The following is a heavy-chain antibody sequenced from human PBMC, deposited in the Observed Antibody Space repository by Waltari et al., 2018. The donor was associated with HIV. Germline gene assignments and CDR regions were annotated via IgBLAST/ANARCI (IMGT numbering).Heavy chain of an antibody. CDR2: ISSGSVYI. J-gene: IGHJ3*02. D-gene: IGHD5-12*01. Sequence: EVEVVESGGGLVSAGGSLRLSCDASRFTLCSYRMNWVRQAPGKGLEWVSSISSGSVYIYYADSVKGRFTISRDNAKNSLYLQMNSLRAEDTAVYYCARDEAEMATLTAFDIWGQGTMVTVSS. CDR1: RFTLCSYR. CDR3: ARDEAEMATLTAFDI. V-gene: IGHV3-21*01.